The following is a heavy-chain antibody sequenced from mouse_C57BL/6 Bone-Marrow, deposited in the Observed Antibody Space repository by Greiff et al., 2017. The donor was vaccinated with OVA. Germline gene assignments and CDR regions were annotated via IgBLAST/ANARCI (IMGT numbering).Heavy chain of an antibody. D-gene: IGHD2-3*01. CDR3: ARSDGYPDY. CDR1: GFTFSDYY. CDR2: ISNGGGST. Sequence: EVKVVESGGGLVQPGGSLKLSCAASGFTFSDYYMYWVRQTPEKRLEWVAYISNGGGSTYYPDTVKGRFTISRDNAKNTLYLQMSRLKSEDTAMYYCARSDGYPDYWGQGTTLTVSS. J-gene: IGHJ2*01. V-gene: IGHV5-12*01.